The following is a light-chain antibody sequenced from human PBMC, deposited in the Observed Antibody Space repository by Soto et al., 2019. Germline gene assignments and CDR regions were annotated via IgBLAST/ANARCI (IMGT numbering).Light chain of an antibody. CDR3: SSYTSSNTPYV. CDR2: EVT. V-gene: IGLV2-14*01. Sequence: QSVRTQPASVSGSPGQSITISCTGSSSDVDAYNFVSWYQHHPGKAPKLILYEVTTRPSGVSSRFSGSKSGNTASLTISGLQADDEADYYCSSYTSSNTPYVFGTGTKVTVL. J-gene: IGLJ1*01. CDR1: SSDVDAYNF.